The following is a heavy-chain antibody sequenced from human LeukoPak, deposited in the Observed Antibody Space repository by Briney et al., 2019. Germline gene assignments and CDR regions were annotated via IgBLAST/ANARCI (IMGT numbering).Heavy chain of an antibody. CDR3: ARVWWSYYYDSSGYYPG. CDR1: GFTFSSYW. Sequence: GGSLRLSCAASGFTFSSYWMSWVRLAPGKGLEWVANIKQDGSEKYYVDSVKGRFTISRDNAKNSLYLQMNSLRAEDTAVYYCARVWWSYYYDSSGYYPGWGQGTLVTVSS. V-gene: IGHV3-7*01. J-gene: IGHJ4*02. CDR2: IKQDGSEK. D-gene: IGHD3-22*01.